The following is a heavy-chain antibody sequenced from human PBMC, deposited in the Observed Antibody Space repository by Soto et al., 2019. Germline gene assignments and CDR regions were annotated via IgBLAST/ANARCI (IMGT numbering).Heavy chain of an antibody. J-gene: IGHJ5*02. CDR1: GDSVSSNSAA. Sequence: SQTLSLTCVISGDSVSSNSAAWNWIRQSPSRGLEWLGRTYYRSKWYNDYAVSVKSRITINPDTSKNQFSLQLNSVTPEDTAVYYCAREGRYCSSTSCYYWFDPWGQGTLVTVSS. CDR2: TYYRSKWYN. V-gene: IGHV6-1*01. D-gene: IGHD2-2*01. CDR3: AREGRYCSSTSCYYWFDP.